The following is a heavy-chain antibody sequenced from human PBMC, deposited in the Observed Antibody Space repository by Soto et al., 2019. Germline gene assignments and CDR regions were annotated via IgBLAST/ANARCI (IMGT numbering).Heavy chain of an antibody. V-gene: IGHV4-61*01. CDR3: ARDLWGYCGTDCYPLDV. CDR2: LYTTGTT. CDR1: GDSISSSSYY. D-gene: IGHD2-21*02. Sequence: LSLTCNVFGDSISSSSYYWGWIRQTPGKGLEWIGYLYTTGTTHYNPSLKSRVTISVDTSKNQFSLKMNSVTAADTAVYYCARDLWGYCGTDCYPLDVWGQATTVTVPS. J-gene: IGHJ6*02.